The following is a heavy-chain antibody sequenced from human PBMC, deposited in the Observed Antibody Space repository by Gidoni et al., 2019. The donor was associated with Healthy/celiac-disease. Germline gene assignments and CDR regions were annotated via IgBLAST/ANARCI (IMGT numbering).Heavy chain of an antibody. CDR3: ARAKEQWLTYYFDY. D-gene: IGHD6-19*01. J-gene: IGHJ4*02. CDR1: GGSISSYY. CDR2: IYHSGST. Sequence: QVQLQESCPGLVKPSDTLSLTCTVSGGSISSYYWSWIRQPPGKGLEWIGYIYHSGSTNYNPARKSRVTISVDTSKNQFSLKLSAVTAADTAVYYCARAKEQWLTYYFDYWGQGTLVTVSS. V-gene: IGHV4-59*01.